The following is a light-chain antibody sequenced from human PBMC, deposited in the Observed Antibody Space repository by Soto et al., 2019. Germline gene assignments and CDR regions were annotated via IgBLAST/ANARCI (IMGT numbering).Light chain of an antibody. Sequence: EIVLTQSPGTLSLSPGQRATLSCRASQSVGNNFLAWDQQKPGQAPRLLIYGASSRAAGVPDRFSGSGSGTDFTLTMTRLEPEDFAVYYCHKYGSSLWAFGQGTKVEIK. V-gene: IGKV3-20*01. CDR3: HKYGSSLWA. CDR2: GAS. J-gene: IGKJ1*01. CDR1: QSVGNNF.